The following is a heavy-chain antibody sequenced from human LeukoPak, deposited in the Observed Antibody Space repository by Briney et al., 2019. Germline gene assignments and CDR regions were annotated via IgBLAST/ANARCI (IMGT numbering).Heavy chain of an antibody. D-gene: IGHD1-26*01. J-gene: IGHJ4*02. CDR2: IIPIFGTA. CDR3: GVLFAPPEFNRIVGATTTDY. Sequence: ASVKVSCQASGGTFSSYAISWVRQAPGQGLEWMGGIIPIFGTANYAQKFQGRVTITADESTSTAYMELSSLRSEDTAVYYCGVLFAPPEFNRIVGATTTDYWGQGTLVTVSS. V-gene: IGHV1-69*13. CDR1: GGTFSSYA.